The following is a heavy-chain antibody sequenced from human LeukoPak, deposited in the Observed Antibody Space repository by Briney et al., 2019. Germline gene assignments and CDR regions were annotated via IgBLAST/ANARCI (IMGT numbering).Heavy chain of an antibody. CDR2: IYHSGST. CDR3: ARVALLNWFDP. D-gene: IGHD3-10*01. CDR1: GVSIISGDSS. V-gene: IGHV4-30-2*01. Sequence: SETLSLTCAVSGVSIISGDSSWSWIRQPPGKGLEWIGYIYHSGSTHYNPSLKSRVTISVDRSKNQFSLKLNSVTAADTAVYCCARVALLNWFDPWGQGTLVTVSS. J-gene: IGHJ5*02.